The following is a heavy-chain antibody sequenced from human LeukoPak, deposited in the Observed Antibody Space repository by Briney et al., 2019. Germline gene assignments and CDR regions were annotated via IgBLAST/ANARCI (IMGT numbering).Heavy chain of an antibody. Sequence: ASVKVSCKASGYTFTSYYMHWVRQAPGQGLEWMGIINPSGGSTSYAQKLQGRVTMTRDMSTSTVYMELSSLRSEDTAVYYCARSMSGYSSGWFYYYYYYMDVWGKGTTVTVSS. CDR3: ARSMSGYSSGWFYYYYYYMDV. CDR2: INPSGGST. V-gene: IGHV1-46*01. CDR1: GYTFTSYY. D-gene: IGHD6-19*01. J-gene: IGHJ6*03.